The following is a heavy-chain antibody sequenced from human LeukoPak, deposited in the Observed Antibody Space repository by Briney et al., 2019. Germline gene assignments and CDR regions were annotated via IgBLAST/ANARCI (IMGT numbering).Heavy chain of an antibody. D-gene: IGHD3-3*01. CDR1: GGSFSGYY. CDR2: INHSGST. J-gene: IGHJ6*02. CDR3: ARERTATRLRFLEWSIRYGMDV. V-gene: IGHV4-34*01. Sequence: SETLSLTCAVYGGSFSGYYWSWIRQPPGKGLEWIGEINHSGSTNYNPSLKSRVTISVDTSKNQFSLKLSSVTAADTAVYYCARERTATRLRFLEWSIRYGMDVWGQGTTVTVSS.